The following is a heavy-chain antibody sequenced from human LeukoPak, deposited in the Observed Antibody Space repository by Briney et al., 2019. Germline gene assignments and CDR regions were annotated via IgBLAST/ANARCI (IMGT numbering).Heavy chain of an antibody. CDR3: ARDIMNRLET. V-gene: IGHV3-30*04. CDR2: ISYDGSNK. J-gene: IGHJ5*02. CDR1: GFTFSSYA. Sequence: PGRSLRLSCAASGFTFSSYAMHWVRQAPGKGLEWVAVISYDGSNKYYADSVKGRFTISRDNSKNTLYLQMNSLRAEDTAVYYCARDIMNRLETWGQGTLVTVSS. D-gene: IGHD3-16*01.